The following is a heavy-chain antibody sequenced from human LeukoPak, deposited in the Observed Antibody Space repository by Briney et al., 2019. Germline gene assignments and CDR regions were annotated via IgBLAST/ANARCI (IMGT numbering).Heavy chain of an antibody. CDR3: ALLPPGIAAAFDY. Sequence: GGSPRLSCAASGFTFSDYYMSWIRQAPGKGLEWVSYISSSGSNKYYADSVKGRFTISRDNAKNSLYLQMNGLRAEDTAVYYCALLPPGIAAAFDYWGQGTLVTVSS. D-gene: IGHD6-13*01. V-gene: IGHV3-11*01. J-gene: IGHJ4*02. CDR1: GFTFSDYY. CDR2: ISSSGSNK.